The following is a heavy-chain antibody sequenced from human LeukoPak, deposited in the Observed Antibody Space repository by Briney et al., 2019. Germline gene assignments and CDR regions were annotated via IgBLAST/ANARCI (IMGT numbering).Heavy chain of an antibody. D-gene: IGHD2-2*01. CDR1: GGSFSGSY. J-gene: IGHJ6*03. CDR2: LNHSGST. Sequence: PSETLSLTCGVYGGSFSGSYWSWIRQPPGKGLEWIGELNHSGSTNYNPSLKSRVTISVDTSKNQFSLKLSSVTAADTAVYYCARAEVVPAATLPDYYYYMDVWGKGTTVTISS. CDR3: ARAEVVPAATLPDYYYYMDV. V-gene: IGHV4-34*01.